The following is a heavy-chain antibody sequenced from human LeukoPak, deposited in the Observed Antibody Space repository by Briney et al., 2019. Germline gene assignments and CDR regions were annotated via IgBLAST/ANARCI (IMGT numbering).Heavy chain of an antibody. D-gene: IGHD2-2*02. Sequence: ASENLSLTCTVSGGSISSYYWSWIRQPPGKGLEWSGNIYYSGSTNYNPSLKSRVTISVDTSQNQFSLKVSSVTAADSAVYYCARTPSYCISSSCYRDAFDIWGQGTMVTVSS. J-gene: IGHJ3*02. V-gene: IGHV4-59*12. CDR1: GGSISSYY. CDR2: IYYSGST. CDR3: ARTPSYCISSSCYRDAFDI.